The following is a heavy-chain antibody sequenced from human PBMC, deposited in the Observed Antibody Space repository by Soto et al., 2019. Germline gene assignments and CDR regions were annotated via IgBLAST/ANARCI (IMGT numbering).Heavy chain of an antibody. CDR3: AITHLRFGEHHY. D-gene: IGHD3-10*01. Sequence: QVQLVQSGAEVKKPGASMKVSCKASGYTITSYDINWVRQATGQGLEWMGWMNPNSGNTGYAQKFQGRVTMTRNTSISTAYMELSSLRSEDTAVYYCAITHLRFGEHHYWGQGTLVTVSS. CDR1: GYTITSYD. CDR2: MNPNSGNT. J-gene: IGHJ4*02. V-gene: IGHV1-8*01.